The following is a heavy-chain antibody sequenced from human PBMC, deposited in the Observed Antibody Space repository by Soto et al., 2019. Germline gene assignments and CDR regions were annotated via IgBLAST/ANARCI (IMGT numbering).Heavy chain of an antibody. V-gene: IGHV3-48*04. J-gene: IGHJ4*02. CDR3: ARDEDGTYEFEY. Sequence: GGSLRLFCAASGFTFTSFGMTWVRQAPGRGLEWVSHINSGGSVILYADSVKGRVTISRDNSKNSLYLEMNSLRADDTAVYFCARDEDGTYEFEYWGQGTLVTVSS. CDR2: INSGGSVI. CDR1: GFTFTSFG. D-gene: IGHD3-22*01.